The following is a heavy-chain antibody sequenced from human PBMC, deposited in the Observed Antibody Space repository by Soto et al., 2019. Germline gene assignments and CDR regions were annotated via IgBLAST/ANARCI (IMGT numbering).Heavy chain of an antibody. J-gene: IGHJ6*02. Sequence: QVQLVESGGGVVQPGRSLRLSCAASGFTFSSYGMHWVRQAPGKGLEWVAVISYDGSNKYYADSVKGRFTISRDNSKKKLYLQMNSLRAEDTAVYYCAKDTGDYYYYGMDVWGQGNTVTVSS. CDR2: ISYDGSNK. V-gene: IGHV3-30*18. D-gene: IGHD1-26*01. CDR3: AKDTGDYYYYGMDV. CDR1: GFTFSSYG.